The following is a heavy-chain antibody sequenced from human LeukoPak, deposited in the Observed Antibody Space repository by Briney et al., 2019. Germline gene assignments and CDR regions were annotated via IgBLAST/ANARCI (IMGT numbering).Heavy chain of an antibody. V-gene: IGHV3-30-3*01. CDR1: GFTFSSYA. CDR2: ISYDGSNK. Sequence: PGRSLRLSCAVSGFTFSSYAMHWVRQAPGKGLEWVAVISYDGSNKYYADSVKGRFTISRDNSKNTLYLQMNSLRAEDTAVYYCARSYCSSTSCYHNWFDPWGQGTLVTVSS. J-gene: IGHJ5*02. CDR3: ARSYCSSTSCYHNWFDP. D-gene: IGHD2-2*01.